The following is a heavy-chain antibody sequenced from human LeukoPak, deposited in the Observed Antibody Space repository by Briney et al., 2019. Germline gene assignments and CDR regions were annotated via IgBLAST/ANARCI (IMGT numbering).Heavy chain of an antibody. CDR2: ISYDGSNK. D-gene: IGHD6-19*01. CDR3: ARGNDHNSGSLDY. V-gene: IGHV3-30*03. CDR1: GFTFSSYG. Sequence: GGSLRLSCAASGFTFSSYGMHWVRQAPGKGLEWVAVISYDGSNKYHADSVKGRFTISRDNSKNTLYVQMNSLRAEDTAVYYCARGNDHNSGSLDYWCQGTLVTVSS. J-gene: IGHJ4*02.